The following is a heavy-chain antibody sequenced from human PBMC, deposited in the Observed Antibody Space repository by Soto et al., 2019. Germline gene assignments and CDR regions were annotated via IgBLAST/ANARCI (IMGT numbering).Heavy chain of an antibody. CDR3: ENDPGYSLDY. CDR1: GDSVSIYSGA. V-gene: IGHV6-1*01. J-gene: IGHJ4*02. Sequence: SQTLSLTCVISGDSVSIYSGAWNWIRQSPSRVLECLGRTYYRSKWYYDYAESVKSRIIISVDTSKNQFSLQLNSVTPEDAAVYYCENDPGYSLDYPGQAIQVTVSS. D-gene: IGHD5-12*01. CDR2: TYYRSKWYY.